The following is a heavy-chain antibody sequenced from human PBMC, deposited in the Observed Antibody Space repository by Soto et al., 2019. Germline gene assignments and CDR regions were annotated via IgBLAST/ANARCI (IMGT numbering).Heavy chain of an antibody. CDR1: GYTLTELS. D-gene: IGHD3-16*02. J-gene: IGHJ5*02. V-gene: IGHV1-24*01. CDR3: ATDALYDYVWGSYRSTNWFDP. Sequence: EASVKVSCKVSGYTLTELSMHWVRQAPGKGLEWMGGFDPEDGETIYAQKFQGRVTMTEDTSTDTAYMELSSLRSEDTAVYYCATDALYDYVWGSYRSTNWFDPWGQGTLVTVSS. CDR2: FDPEDGET.